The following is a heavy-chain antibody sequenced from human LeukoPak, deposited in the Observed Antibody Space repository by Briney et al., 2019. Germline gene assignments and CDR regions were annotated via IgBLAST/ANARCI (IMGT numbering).Heavy chain of an antibody. J-gene: IGHJ5*02. CDR2: VYYTGTN. D-gene: IGHD3-10*01. CDR3: ARGQGKAIGISMVRGVMAPPYNWFDP. CDR1: GGSVSNSAYY. Sequence: PSETLSLTCTVSGGSVSNSAYYWGWIRQSPGKGLEWVGSVYYTGTNYYNPSLKSRLTISADTVKDQFSLKRNTVTAADTAVYYCARGQGKAIGISMVRGVMAPPYNWFDPWGHGTLVTVSS. V-gene: IGHV4-39*07.